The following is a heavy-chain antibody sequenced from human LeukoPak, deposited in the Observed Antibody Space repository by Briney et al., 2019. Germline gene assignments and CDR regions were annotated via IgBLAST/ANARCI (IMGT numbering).Heavy chain of an antibody. CDR3: LGGTTFDY. Sequence: GASVKVSCKASGYTFTGYYMHWVRQAPGQGLEWMGRINPNSGGTNYAQKFQGRVTMTRDTSITTAYMELSRLRSDDTAVYYCLGGTTFDYWGQEPWSPSPQ. J-gene: IGHJ4*01. CDR2: INPNSGGT. V-gene: IGHV1-2*06. D-gene: IGHD6-19*01. CDR1: GYTFTGYY.